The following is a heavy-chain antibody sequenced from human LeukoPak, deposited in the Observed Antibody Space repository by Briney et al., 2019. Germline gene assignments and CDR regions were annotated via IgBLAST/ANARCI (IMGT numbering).Heavy chain of an antibody. J-gene: IGHJ6*02. D-gene: IGHD2-2*01. CDR3: ARELGYCSSTSCYEYYYYGMDV. CDR2: INPNSGGT. CDR1: GYTFTGYY. V-gene: IGHV1-2*02. Sequence: ASVKVSCKASGYTFTGYYMHWVRQAPGQGLEWMGWINPNSGGTNYVQKFQGRVTMTRDTSISTAYMELSRLRSDDTAVYYCARELGYCSSTSCYEYYYYGMDVWGQGTTVTVSS.